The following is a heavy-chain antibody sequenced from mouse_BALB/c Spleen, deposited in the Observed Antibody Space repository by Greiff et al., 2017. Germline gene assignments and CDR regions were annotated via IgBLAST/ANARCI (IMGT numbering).Heavy chain of an antibody. CDR2: ISYSGST. V-gene: IGHV3-2*02. CDR3: ARPYGYDGGWFAY. Sequence: EVKLQESGPGLVKPSQSLSLTCTVTGYSITSDYAWNWIRQFPGNKLEWMGYISYSGSTSYNPSLKSRISITRDTSKNQFFLQLNSVTTEDTATYYCARPYGYDGGWFAYWGQGTLVTVSA. D-gene: IGHD2-2*01. CDR1: GYSITSDYA. J-gene: IGHJ3*01.